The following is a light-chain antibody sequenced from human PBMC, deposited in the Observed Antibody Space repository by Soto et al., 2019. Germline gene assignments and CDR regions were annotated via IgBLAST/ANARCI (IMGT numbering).Light chain of an antibody. CDR2: LNSDGSH. CDR3: QTWGTGIQV. V-gene: IGLV4-69*01. Sequence: QLVLTQSPSASVSLGASVKLTCTLSSGHSSYAIAWHQQQPEKGPQYLMKLNSDGSHSKGDGIPDRFSGSSSGAERYLTISSLQSEDEADYYCQTWGTGIQVFGGGTQVTVL. CDR1: SGHSSYA. J-gene: IGLJ2*01.